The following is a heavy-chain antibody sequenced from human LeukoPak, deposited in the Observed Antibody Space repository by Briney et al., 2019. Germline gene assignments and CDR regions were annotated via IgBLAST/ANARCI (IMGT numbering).Heavy chain of an antibody. CDR2: INHSGST. D-gene: IGHD6-13*01. V-gene: IGHV4-34*01. CDR3: ARGKRYSSSWYPFDY. CDR1: GGSFSGYY. Sequence: SETLSLTCAVYGGSFSGYYWSWIRQPPGKGLEWIGEINHSGSTNYNPSLKSRVTISVDTSKNQFSLKLSSVTAADTAVYYCARGKRYSSSWYPFDYWGQGTLVTVSS. J-gene: IGHJ4*02.